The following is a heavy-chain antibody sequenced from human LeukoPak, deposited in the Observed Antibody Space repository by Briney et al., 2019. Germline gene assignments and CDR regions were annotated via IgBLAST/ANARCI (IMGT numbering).Heavy chain of an antibody. CDR2: ISAYNGNT. CDR3: ARDLLWDIVVVPAASPLLDY. CDR1: GYTFTSYG. D-gene: IGHD2-2*01. Sequence: GASVKVSCKASGYTFTSYGISWVRQAPGQGLEWMGWISAYNGNTNYAQKLQGRVTMTTDTSTSTAYMELRSLRSDDTAVYYCARDLLWDIVVVPAASPLLDYWGQGTLVTVSS. J-gene: IGHJ4*02. V-gene: IGHV1-18*01.